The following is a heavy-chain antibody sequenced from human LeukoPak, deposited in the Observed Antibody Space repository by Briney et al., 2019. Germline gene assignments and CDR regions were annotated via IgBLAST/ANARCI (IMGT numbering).Heavy chain of an antibody. J-gene: IGHJ4*02. D-gene: IGHD5-18*01. CDR2: IKSKTDGCLT. Sequence: GGSLRLSCAASGFTFSNAWMNWVRQAPGKGLEWVGRIKSKTDGCLTDYAAAVKGRFTISRDDSKNTLYLQMNSLKTEDTAVYYCTTVGTYGYYGYGYWGQGTLVTVSS. CDR3: TTVGTYGYYGYGY. V-gene: IGHV3-15*01. CDR1: GFTFSNAW.